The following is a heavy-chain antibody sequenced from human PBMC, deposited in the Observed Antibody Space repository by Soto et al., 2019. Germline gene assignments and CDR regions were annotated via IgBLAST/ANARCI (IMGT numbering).Heavy chain of an antibody. V-gene: IGHV3-64D*08. J-gene: IGHJ4*02. CDR2: ISSNGGST. CDR1: GFTFSSYA. Sequence: GGSLRLSCSASGFTFSSYAMHWVRQAPGKGLEYVSAISSNGGSTYYADSVKGRFTISRDNSKNTLYLQMSSLRAEDTAVYYCVKNADTAMVLATYYFDYWGQGTLVTVSS. CDR3: VKNADTAMVLATYYFDY. D-gene: IGHD5-18*01.